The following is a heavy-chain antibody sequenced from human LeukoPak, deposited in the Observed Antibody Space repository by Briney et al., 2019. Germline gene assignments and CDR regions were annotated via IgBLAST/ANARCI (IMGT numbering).Heavy chain of an antibody. CDR2: TYWNDDK. D-gene: IGHD2-15*01. V-gene: IGHV2-5*01. CDR3: SQRGGT. CDR1: GFSLSTSAAG. Sequence: SGPTLVHPPETPPLTCTFSGFSLSTSAAGVGWIRQPAVKALEWLGLTYWNDDKRYGPSLKSTLTITNDTSKNQVVRTMTNMHPVDTATNYCSQRGGTWGQGTLVTVSS. J-gene: IGHJ5*02.